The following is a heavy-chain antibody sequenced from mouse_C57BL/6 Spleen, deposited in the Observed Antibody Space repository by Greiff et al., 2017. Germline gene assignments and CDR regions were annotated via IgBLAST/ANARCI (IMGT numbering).Heavy chain of an antibody. CDR2: INPNNGGT. J-gene: IGHJ4*01. Sequence: EVQLQQSGPELVKPGASVKIPCKASGYTFTDYNMDWVKQSHGKSLEWIGDINPNNGGTIYNQKFKGKATLTVDKSSSTAYMELRSLTSEDTAVYYCARRGLNWTHYYAMEYWGQGTLGHVSS. V-gene: IGHV1-18*01. CDR1: GYTFTDYN. CDR3: ARRGLNWTHYYAMEY. D-gene: IGHD1-3*01.